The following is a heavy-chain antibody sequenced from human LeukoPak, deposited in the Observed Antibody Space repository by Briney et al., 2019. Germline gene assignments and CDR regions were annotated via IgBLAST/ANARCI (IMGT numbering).Heavy chain of an antibody. CDR1: GYTFTSYA. Sequence: ASVKVSCKASGYTFTSYAMHWVRQAPGQRLEWMGWINAGNGNTKYSQKFQGRVTITRDTSASTAYMELSSLRSEDTAVYYCARDRYCSSTSCFPYYYYYGMDVWGQGTTVTVSS. D-gene: IGHD2-2*01. CDR2: INAGNGNT. J-gene: IGHJ6*02. V-gene: IGHV1-3*01. CDR3: ARDRYCSSTSCFPYYYYYGMDV.